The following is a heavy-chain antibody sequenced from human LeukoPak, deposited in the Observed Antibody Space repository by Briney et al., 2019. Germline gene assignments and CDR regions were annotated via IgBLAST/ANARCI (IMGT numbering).Heavy chain of an antibody. D-gene: IGHD4-17*01. CDR1: GLTVSTNH. CDR2: LYSGGRK. CDR3: SREASGDYFED. V-gene: IGHV3-66*01. Sequence: PGGSLRLSCAASGLTVSTNHMLWVRHAPGKGLEWVSVLYSGGRKYYADSVKGRFTISRDNSKNTVYLQMNSLRAADTAVYYCSREASGDYFEDWGQGTLATVSS. J-gene: IGHJ4*02.